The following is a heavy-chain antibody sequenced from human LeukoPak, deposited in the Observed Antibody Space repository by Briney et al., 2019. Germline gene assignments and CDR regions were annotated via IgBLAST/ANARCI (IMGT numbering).Heavy chain of an antibody. CDR2: INHSGST. CDR1: GFTFSSYA. J-gene: IGHJ4*02. V-gene: IGHV4-34*01. D-gene: IGHD3-3*01. Sequence: GSLRLSCAASGFTFSSYAMHWVRQPPGKGLEWIGEINHSGSTNYNPSLKSRVTISVDTSKNQFSLKLSSVTAADTAVYYCARVRMGFWSGSGVDYWGQGTLVTVSS. CDR3: ARVRMGFWSGSGVDY.